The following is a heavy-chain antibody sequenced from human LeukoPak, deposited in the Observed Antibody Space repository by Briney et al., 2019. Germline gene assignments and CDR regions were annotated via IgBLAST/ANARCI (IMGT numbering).Heavy chain of an antibody. CDR1: GFTFSRYA. CDR3: AREYSTGFDP. J-gene: IGHJ5*02. CDR2: SSGDST. V-gene: IGHV3-23*01. D-gene: IGHD2-15*01. Sequence: PGGSLRPSCAASGFTFSRYAMSWVRQAPGKGLEWVSVSSGDSTYYADSVKGRFTISRDNAKNTLYLQMNSLRAEDTAVYYCAREYSTGFDPWGQGTLVTVSS.